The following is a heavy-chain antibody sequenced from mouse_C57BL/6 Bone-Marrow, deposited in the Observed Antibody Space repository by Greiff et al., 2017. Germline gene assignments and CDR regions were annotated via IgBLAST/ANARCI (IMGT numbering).Heavy chain of an antibody. CDR3: ARRNYYGNRVWLAY. D-gene: IGHD1-1*01. CDR1: GYNFTDDY. Sequence: EVPLQESGPVLVKPGASVKMSCKASGYNFTDDYMNWVKQSPEKGLEWIGLIDPENGGTSYNSKFKGKATLTVDKSSSTAYMDFNSLTSEESAVYYCARRNYYGNRVWLAYWGQGTLVTVSA. CDR2: IDPENGGT. V-gene: IGHV1-19*01. J-gene: IGHJ3*01.